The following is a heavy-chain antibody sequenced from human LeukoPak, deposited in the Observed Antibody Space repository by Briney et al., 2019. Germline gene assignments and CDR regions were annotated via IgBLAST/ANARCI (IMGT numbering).Heavy chain of an antibody. CDR3: ARQYYYDSSGSSFDY. Sequence: GESLKISCKGSGYGFTSYWIGWVRQMPGKGLEWMGIIYPGDSDTRYSPSFQGQITISADKSISTAYLQWSSLKASDTAMYYCARQYYYDSSGSSFDYWGQGTLVTVSS. J-gene: IGHJ4*02. V-gene: IGHV5-51*01. CDR2: IYPGDSDT. CDR1: GYGFTSYW. D-gene: IGHD3-22*01.